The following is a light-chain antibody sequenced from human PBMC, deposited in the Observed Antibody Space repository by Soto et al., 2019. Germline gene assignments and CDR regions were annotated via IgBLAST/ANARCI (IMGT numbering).Light chain of an antibody. CDR1: QSVSSNK. V-gene: IGKV3-20*01. CDR2: GAS. CDR3: QVYAISPIP. J-gene: IGKJ4*01. Sequence: ETGWTQSPATVSLSPGDRATLPCRASQSVSSNKLAWYQQKPGQAPRLLLYGASTRATGIPDRFSGSGSGTDFTLTIIRVEPEDFAVFYCQVYAISPIPFGGRANVDIK.